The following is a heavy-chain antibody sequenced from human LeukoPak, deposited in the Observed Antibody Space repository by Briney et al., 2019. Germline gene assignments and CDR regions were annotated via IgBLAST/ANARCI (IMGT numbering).Heavy chain of an antibody. J-gene: IGHJ4*02. CDR1: GDSIGSYY. Sequence: SETLSLTCTVSGDSIGSYYWNWIRQPPGKGLEWIGYIYYSGSTNYNPSLKSRVTTSVDTSKNQFSLKLSSVTAADTAVYYCARDRSSENYRYFDYWGQGTLVTVSS. V-gene: IGHV4-59*01. CDR3: ARDRSSENYRYFDY. D-gene: IGHD1-7*01. CDR2: IYYSGST.